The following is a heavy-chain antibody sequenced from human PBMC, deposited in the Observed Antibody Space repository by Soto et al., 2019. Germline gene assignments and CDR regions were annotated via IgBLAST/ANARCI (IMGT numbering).Heavy chain of an antibody. V-gene: IGHV4-59*01. CDR1: GGSISSYY. D-gene: IGHD1-1*01. CDR2: IYYSGST. CDR3: ARVERGYFDY. Sequence: PSETLSLTCTVSGGSISSYYWIWIRQPPGKGLEWIGYIYYSGSTNYNPSLKSRVTISVDTSKNQFSLKLSSVTAADTAVYYCARVERGYFDYWGQGTLVTVSS. J-gene: IGHJ4*02.